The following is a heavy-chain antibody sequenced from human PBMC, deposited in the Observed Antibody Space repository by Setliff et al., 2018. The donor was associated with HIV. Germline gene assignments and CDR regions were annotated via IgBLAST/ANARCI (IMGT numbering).Heavy chain of an antibody. CDR1: GITVSSNY. V-gene: IGHV3-53*01. CDR2: IYSGGST. CDR3: ARWAPANHYFYYYMDV. Sequence: GGSLRLSCAASGITVSSNYMSWVRQAPGKGQEWVSVIYSGGSTYNADSVKGRFTISRDNSKNTVYLQMNSLRAEDTAVYYCARWAPANHYFYYYMDVWGKGTTVTVSS. J-gene: IGHJ6*03.